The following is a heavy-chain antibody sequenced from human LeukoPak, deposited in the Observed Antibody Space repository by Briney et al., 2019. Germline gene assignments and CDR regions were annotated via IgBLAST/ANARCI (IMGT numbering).Heavy chain of an antibody. CDR3: ARADYLSNYYGSGSYYNPPRYYFDY. J-gene: IGHJ4*02. CDR1: GGSISGGGYS. Sequence: TLSLTCAVSGGSISGGGYSWSWIRQPPGKGLEWIGYISYSGNTYYNPSLKSRVTISLDTSKNQFSLRLNSVTAADTAVYYCARADYLSNYYGSGSYYNPPRYYFDYWGQGTLVTVSS. D-gene: IGHD3-10*01. CDR2: ISYSGNT. V-gene: IGHV4-30-4*07.